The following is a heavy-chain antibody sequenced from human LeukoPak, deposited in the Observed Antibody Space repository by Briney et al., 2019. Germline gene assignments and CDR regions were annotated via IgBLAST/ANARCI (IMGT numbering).Heavy chain of an antibody. D-gene: IGHD3-22*01. CDR1: GFTFSSYA. J-gene: IGHJ4*02. V-gene: IGHV3-23*01. CDR2: ISGSGGST. Sequence: GGSLRLSCAASGFTFSSYAMSWVRQAPGKGLEWVSAISGSGGSTYYADSVKGRFTISRDNSKNTLYLQMNSLRAEDTAVYYCAKTTYYYDSSGYPVFGYWGQGTLVTVSS. CDR3: AKTTYYYDSSGYPVFGY.